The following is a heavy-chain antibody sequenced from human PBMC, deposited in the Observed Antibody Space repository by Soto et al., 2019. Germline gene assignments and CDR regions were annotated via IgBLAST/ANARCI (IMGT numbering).Heavy chain of an antibody. V-gene: IGHV4-39*01. CDR1: GESISSSSYY. Sequence: SETLSLTCIVSGESISSSSYYWGWIRQPPGKGLEWIASIYYSGRTYYNPSFKSRVTISIDTSKNQFSLKLSSVTATDTAVYYCARQRTTVVTQAYFDHWGQGALVTVSS. CDR3: ARQRTTVVTQAYFDH. CDR2: IYYSGRT. D-gene: IGHD2-21*02. J-gene: IGHJ4*02.